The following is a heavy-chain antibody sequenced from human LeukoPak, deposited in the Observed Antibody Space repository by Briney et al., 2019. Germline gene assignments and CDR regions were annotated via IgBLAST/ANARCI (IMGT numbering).Heavy chain of an antibody. V-gene: IGHV3-23*01. CDR3: AKDLYHIAVAGSTPRPYGAFDI. CDR2: ISGSGGST. J-gene: IGHJ3*02. D-gene: IGHD6-19*01. CDR1: GFTFSSYA. Sequence: GGSLRLSCAASGFTFSSYAMSWVRQAPGKGLEWVSAISGSGGSTYYADSVKGRFTISRDNSKNTLYLQMNSLRAEDTAVYYCAKDLYHIAVAGSTPRPYGAFDIWGQGTMVTVSS.